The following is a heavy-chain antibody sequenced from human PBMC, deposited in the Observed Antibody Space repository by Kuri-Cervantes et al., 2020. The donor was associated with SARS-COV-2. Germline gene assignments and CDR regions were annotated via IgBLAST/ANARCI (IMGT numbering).Heavy chain of an antibody. D-gene: IGHD6-6*01. CDR3: ARPGHSSSYALGY. CDR2: IHYNGST. V-gene: IGHV4-39*07. CDR1: GGSISSYY. Sequence: SETLSLTCTVSGGSISSYYWGWIRQPPGKGLEWIGSIHYNGSTYYHPSLKSRVTISVDTSKNQFSLKLTSVTAADTAVYYCARPGHSSSYALGYWGQGTLVTVSS. J-gene: IGHJ4*02.